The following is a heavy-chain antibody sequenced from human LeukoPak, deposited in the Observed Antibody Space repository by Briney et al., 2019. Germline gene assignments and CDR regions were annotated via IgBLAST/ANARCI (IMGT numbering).Heavy chain of an antibody. CDR3: ARGGFGYVYFDY. D-gene: IGHD2-8*01. Sequence: GGALRLSCAPSGYTFSANWMRWVREAPEKGLEWVAHIKGDGSEKYSVDSVKGRFTISRDNAKSSQYLQMNSLRAEDTALYYCARGGFGYVYFDYWGQGSLVSVSS. J-gene: IGHJ4*02. CDR2: IKGDGSEK. V-gene: IGHV3-7*01. CDR1: GYTFSANW.